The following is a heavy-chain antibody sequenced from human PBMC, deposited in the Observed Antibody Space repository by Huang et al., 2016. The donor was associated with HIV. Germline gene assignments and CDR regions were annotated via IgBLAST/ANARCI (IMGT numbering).Heavy chain of an antibody. D-gene: IGHD5-18*01. J-gene: IGHJ6*03. V-gene: IGHV1-18*01. Sequence: QVQLVQSGAAVKKPGASVKVSCKASGYTFSSFGISWVRQAPGQGLEWVGWISLDNGNTKFEQKFQGRLTITADTATRTAYMELRSLRSDDTAVYYCARGGGIQLWLLGYYYMDVWGNGTTVTVSS. CDR2: ISLDNGNT. CDR1: GYTFSSFG. CDR3: ARGGGIQLWLLGYYYMDV.